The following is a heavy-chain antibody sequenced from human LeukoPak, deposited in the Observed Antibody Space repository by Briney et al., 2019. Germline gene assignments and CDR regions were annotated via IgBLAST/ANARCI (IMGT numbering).Heavy chain of an antibody. V-gene: IGHV1-46*01. CDR2: IYPRDGST. Sequence: ASVKVSCKASGYTFTGYHMHWVRQAPGQGLEWMGMIYPRDGSTSYAQKFQGRVTVTRDTSTSTVHMELSGLRSEDTAVYYCARDQEGFDYWGQGTLVTVSS. CDR3: ARDQEGFDY. CDR1: GYTFTGYH. J-gene: IGHJ4*02.